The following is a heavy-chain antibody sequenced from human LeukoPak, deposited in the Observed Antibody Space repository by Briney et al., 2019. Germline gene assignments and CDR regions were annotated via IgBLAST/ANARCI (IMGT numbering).Heavy chain of an antibody. J-gene: IGHJ3*02. CDR3: AKDPNGDYVGAFDM. CDR2: ISASGGST. Sequence: GGSLRLSCAVSGFTFSSYAMSWVRQTPGRGLEWVSGISASGGSTYYADSVKGRFTIFRDNSKNTLNLQMNSLRAEDTAVYYCAKDPNGDYVGAFDMRGQGTLATVSS. D-gene: IGHD4-17*01. CDR1: GFTFSSYA. V-gene: IGHV3-23*01.